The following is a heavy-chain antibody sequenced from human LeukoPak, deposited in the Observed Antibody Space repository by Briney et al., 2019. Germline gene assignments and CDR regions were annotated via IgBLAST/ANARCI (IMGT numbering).Heavy chain of an antibody. J-gene: IGHJ1*01. CDR2: IYYSGST. CDR3: ARDLYDYVWGSYRQSGYFQH. V-gene: IGHV4-39*07. CDR1: GGSISSSSYY. D-gene: IGHD3-16*02. Sequence: PSETLSLTCTVSGGSISSSSYYWGWIRQPPGKGLEWIGSIYYSGSTYYNPSLKSRVTISVDTSKNQFSLKLSSVTAADTAVYYCARDLYDYVWGSYRQSGYFQHWGQGTLVTVSS.